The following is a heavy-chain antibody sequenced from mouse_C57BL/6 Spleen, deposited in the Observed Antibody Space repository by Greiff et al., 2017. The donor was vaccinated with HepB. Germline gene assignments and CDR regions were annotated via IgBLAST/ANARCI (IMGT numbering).Heavy chain of an antibody. V-gene: IGHV5-17*01. CDR3: ASPTVVARGYFDV. CDR1: GFTFSDYG. Sequence: EVKLMESGGGLVKPGGSLKLSCAASGFTFSDYGMHWVRQAPEKGLEWVAYISSGSSTIYYADTVKGRFTISRDNAKNTLFLQMTSLRSEDTAMYYCASPTVVARGYFDVWGTGTTVTVSS. J-gene: IGHJ1*03. D-gene: IGHD1-1*01. CDR2: ISSGSSTI.